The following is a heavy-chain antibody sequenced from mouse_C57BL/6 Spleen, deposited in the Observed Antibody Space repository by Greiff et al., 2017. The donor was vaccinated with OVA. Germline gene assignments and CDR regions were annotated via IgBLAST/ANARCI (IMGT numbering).Heavy chain of an antibody. Sequence: VKLQESGAELVRPGASVKLSCKASGYTFTDYYINWVKQRPGQGLEWIARIYPGSGNTYYNEKFKGKATLTAEKSSSTAYMQLSSLTSEDSAVYFCARSGTRGYFDVWGTGTTVTVSS. J-gene: IGHJ1*03. CDR1: GYTFTDYY. D-gene: IGHD3-3*01. V-gene: IGHV1-76*01. CDR2: IYPGSGNT. CDR3: ARSGTRGYFDV.